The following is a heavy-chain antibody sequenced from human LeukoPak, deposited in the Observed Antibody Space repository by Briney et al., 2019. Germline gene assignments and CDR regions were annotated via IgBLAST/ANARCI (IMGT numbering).Heavy chain of an antibody. CDR1: GGAISSHY. CDR2: IYYSGST. Sequence: PSETLSLTCTVSGGAISSHYWSWIRQPPGKGLEWIGYIYYSGSTNYNPSLKSRVTISVDTSKNQFSLKLSSVTAADTAVYYCARSEHYYDSSGYYYWGQGTLVTVSS. J-gene: IGHJ4*02. D-gene: IGHD3-22*01. CDR3: ARSEHYYDSSGYYY. V-gene: IGHV4-59*11.